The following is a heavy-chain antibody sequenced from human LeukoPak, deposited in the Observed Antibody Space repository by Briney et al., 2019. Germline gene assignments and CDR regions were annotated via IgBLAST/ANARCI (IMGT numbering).Heavy chain of an antibody. J-gene: IGHJ6*02. CDR3: ARGIAATSYYYCGMDV. V-gene: IGHV1-18*01. Sequence: ASVKGSCKASGYTFTSYGISWVRQAPGQGLEWVGWVSAYNGNTNYAQKLQGRVTMTTDTSTSTAYMELRSLRSDDTAVYYCARGIAATSYYYCGMDVWGQATTVTVSS. CDR2: VSAYNGNT. CDR1: GYTFTSYG. D-gene: IGHD6-13*01.